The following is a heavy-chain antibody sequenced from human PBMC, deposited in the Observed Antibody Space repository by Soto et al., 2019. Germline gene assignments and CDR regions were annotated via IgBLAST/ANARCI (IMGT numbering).Heavy chain of an antibody. D-gene: IGHD1-26*01. CDR3: AREGAYSAFDY. CDR2: VYYDGTNK. Sequence: PGGSLRLSCAASGFTFSRYGMHWVRQAPGKGLEWVALVYYDGTNKYYADSVKGRFTISRDNSKNRLYLQMTSLRAEDTAVYFCAREGAYSAFDYWGQGTRVTVSS. J-gene: IGHJ4*02. V-gene: IGHV3-33*01. CDR1: GFTFSRYG.